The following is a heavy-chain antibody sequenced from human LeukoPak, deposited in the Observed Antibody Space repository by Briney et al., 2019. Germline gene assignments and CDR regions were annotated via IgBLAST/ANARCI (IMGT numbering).Heavy chain of an antibody. D-gene: IGHD6-19*01. CDR2: ISWDGGST. V-gene: IGHV3-43D*03. J-gene: IGHJ6*03. CDR3: AKGGEGSGWSHYYYYYYMDV. CDR1: GFTFDDYA. Sequence: GSLRLSCAASGFTFDDYAMHWVRQAPGKGLEWVSLISWDGGSTYYADSVKGRFTISRDNSKNSLYLQMNSLRAEDTALYYCAKGGEGSGWSHYYYYYYMDVWGKGTTVTVSS.